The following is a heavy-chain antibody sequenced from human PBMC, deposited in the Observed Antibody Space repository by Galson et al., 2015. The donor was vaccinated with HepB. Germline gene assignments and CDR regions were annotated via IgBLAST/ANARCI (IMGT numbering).Heavy chain of an antibody. D-gene: IGHD1-26*01. Sequence: SLRLSCAASGFTFSTYAMNWVRQAPGKGLEWVSAISGRGVSTYYAGSVKGRFTISRDNPKTTLYLHMNSLRAEDTAIYYCAKVSGTYGGWFDPWGPGTLVTVSS. J-gene: IGHJ5*02. CDR3: AKVSGTYGGWFDP. CDR2: ISGRGVST. CDR1: GFTFSTYA. V-gene: IGHV3-23*01.